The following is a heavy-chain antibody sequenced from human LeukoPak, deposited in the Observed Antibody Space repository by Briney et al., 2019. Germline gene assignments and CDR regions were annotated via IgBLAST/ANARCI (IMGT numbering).Heavy chain of an antibody. Sequence: SVKVSCKASGGTFSSYAISWVRQAPGQGLEWMGRIFPILGIANYAQKFQGRVTITADKSTSTAYMELSSLRSEDTAVYYCARDYMAKGDYWGQGTLVTVSS. D-gene: IGHD3-10*01. J-gene: IGHJ4*02. V-gene: IGHV1-69*04. CDR2: IFPILGIA. CDR3: ARDYMAKGDY. CDR1: GGTFSSYA.